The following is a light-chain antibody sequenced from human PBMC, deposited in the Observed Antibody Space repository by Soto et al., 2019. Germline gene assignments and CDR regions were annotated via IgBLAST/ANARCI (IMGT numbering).Light chain of an antibody. CDR3: QQCGGSPT. V-gene: IGKV3-20*01. CDR2: GAS. CDR1: QSVSNTY. J-gene: IGKJ1*01. Sequence: EIVLTQSPGTLSLSPGDTATLSCRASQSVSNTYLAWYQQKPGQAPRLLIYGASSRTTGIPDRFSGSGSGTDFTLTISRLEPEDFAMYYCQQCGGSPTFGQGTKV.